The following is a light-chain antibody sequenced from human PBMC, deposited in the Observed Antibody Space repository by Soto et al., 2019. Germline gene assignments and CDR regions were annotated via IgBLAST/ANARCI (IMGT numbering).Light chain of an antibody. V-gene: IGLV2-14*01. CDR1: SSDVGGYNY. CDR2: EVS. CDR3: SSYTSSSTVV. Sequence: QSALTQPASLSGSPGQSITISCSGPSSDVGGYNYVSWYQQHPGKAPKLMIYEVSNRPSGVSNRFSVSKSGNTASLTISGLQAEDEADYYCSSYTSSSTVVFGGGTQLTV. J-gene: IGLJ2*01.